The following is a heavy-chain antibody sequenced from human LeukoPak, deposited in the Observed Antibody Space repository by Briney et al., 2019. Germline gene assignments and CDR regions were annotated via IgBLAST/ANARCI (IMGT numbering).Heavy chain of an antibody. CDR3: AKLFESGTYNNFFHY. D-gene: IGHD3-10*01. V-gene: IGHV3-23*01. CDR2: ITATSSSI. CDR1: GFTFSIYG. Sequence: GGSLRLFCAASGFTFSIYGVRWARQAPGEGLEWVSAITATSSSIHCAGSVQGRFTISRDNSKNTLSLKMKGIRREDNAIYCRAKLFESGTYNNFFHYWGQGILVTVFS. J-gene: IGHJ4*02.